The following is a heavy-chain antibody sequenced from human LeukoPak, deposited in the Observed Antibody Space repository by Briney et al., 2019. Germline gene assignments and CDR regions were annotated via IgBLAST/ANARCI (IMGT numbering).Heavy chain of an antibody. J-gene: IGHJ4*02. D-gene: IGHD6-6*01. CDR2: IWYDGSNK. CDR3: ARDPFTGSSLGY. Sequence: GGSRRLSCAASGFTFSSYGMHWIRQAPGKGLEWVAVIWYDGSNKYYADSVKGRFTISRDNSKNTLYLQMNSLRAEDTAVYYCARDPFTGSSLGYWGQGTLVTVSS. CDR1: GFTFSSYG. V-gene: IGHV3-33*01.